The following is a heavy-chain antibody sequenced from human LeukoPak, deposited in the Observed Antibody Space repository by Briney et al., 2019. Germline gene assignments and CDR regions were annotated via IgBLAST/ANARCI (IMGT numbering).Heavy chain of an antibody. CDR3: AREGNRRAFDI. Sequence: GGALRLSCAASGFTFSNYWMSWVRQAPGKGLEGVANIKQDETEKDYVDSVKGRFTISRDNAKNSLYLQMNSLRAEDTAVYYCAREGNRRAFDIWGQGTVVTASS. V-gene: IGHV3-7*01. CDR1: GFTFSNYW. J-gene: IGHJ3*02. CDR2: IKQDETEK. D-gene: IGHD1-14*01.